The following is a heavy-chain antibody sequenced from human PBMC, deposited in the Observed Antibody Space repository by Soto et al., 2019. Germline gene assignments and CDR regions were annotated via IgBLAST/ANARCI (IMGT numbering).Heavy chain of an antibody. D-gene: IGHD6-19*01. CDR2: INPATGNI. CDR3: TREGAVAGNWLVP. CDR1: GYTFPDFA. Sequence: QVQLVQSGAEMKQPGASVKLSCKTSGYTFPDFAMHWVRQAPGQSLEWMGWINPATGNIKYLQKFEGRVTITRDTSASTVYMDLRSLKSEDTAVYYCTREGAVAGNWLVPWGQGTLVTVSS. J-gene: IGHJ5*02. V-gene: IGHV1-3*01.